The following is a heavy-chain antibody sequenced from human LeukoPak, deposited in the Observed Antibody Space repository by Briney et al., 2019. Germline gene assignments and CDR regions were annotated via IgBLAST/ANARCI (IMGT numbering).Heavy chain of an antibody. J-gene: IGHJ4*02. CDR3: ARAAYSGYDWDY. CDR2: ISSSSSYI. CDR1: GFTFSSYS. D-gene: IGHD5-12*01. Sequence: GGSLRLSCAASGFTFSSYSMNWVRQAPGKGLEWVSSISSSSSYIYYADSVKGRFTISRDNAKNSLYLQMNGLRAEDTAVYYCARAAYSGYDWDYWGQGTLVTVSS. V-gene: IGHV3-21*01.